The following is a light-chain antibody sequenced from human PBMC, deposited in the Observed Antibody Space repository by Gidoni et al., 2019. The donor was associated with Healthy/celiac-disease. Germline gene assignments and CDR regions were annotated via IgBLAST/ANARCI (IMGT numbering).Light chain of an antibody. CDR3: QQYNSPWT. CDR1: QSISSW. CDR2: DAS. Sequence: DIQMTQSPSTLSASVGDRVTITCRASQSISSWLAWYQQKPGKAPKLLIYDASSSESGVPSRFSGSGSGTEFTLTISSLQPDDFATYYCQQYNSPWTFGQXTKVEIK. J-gene: IGKJ1*01. V-gene: IGKV1-5*01.